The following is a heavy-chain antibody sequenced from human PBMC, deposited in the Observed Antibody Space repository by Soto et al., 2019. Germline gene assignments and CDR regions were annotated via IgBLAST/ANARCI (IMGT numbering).Heavy chain of an antibody. CDR2: ISSSSSTI. V-gene: IGHV3-48*01. J-gene: IGHJ4*02. CDR3: ARDYAYSGYDFAFV. Sequence: GGSLRLSCAASGFTFSSYSMNWVRQAPGKGLEWVSYISSSSSTIYYADSVKGRFTISRDNAKNSLYLQMNSLRAEDTAVYYCARDYAYSGYDFAFVWGQGTLVTVSS. CDR1: GFTFSSYS. D-gene: IGHD5-12*01.